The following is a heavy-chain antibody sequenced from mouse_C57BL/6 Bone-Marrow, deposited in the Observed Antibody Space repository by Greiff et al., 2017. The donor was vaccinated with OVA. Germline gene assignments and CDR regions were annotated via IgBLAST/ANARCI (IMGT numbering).Heavy chain of an antibody. J-gene: IGHJ2*01. V-gene: IGHV3-8*01. CDR2: ISYSGST. CDR1: GYSITSDY. CDR3: ARLRYRYYYGSSPFDY. Sequence: DVQLQESGPGLAKPSQPLSLTCSVTGYSITSDYWNWIRKFPGNKLEYMGYISYSGSTYYNPSLKSRISITRDTSKNQYYLQLNSVTTEDTATYYCARLRYRYYYGSSPFDYWGQGTTLTVSS. D-gene: IGHD1-1*01.